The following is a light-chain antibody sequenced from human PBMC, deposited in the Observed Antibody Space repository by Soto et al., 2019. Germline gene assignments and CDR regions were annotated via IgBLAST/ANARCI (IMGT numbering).Light chain of an antibody. J-gene: IGLJ2*01. CDR3: SSYTSSSPPHVV. Sequence: QSALTQPASVSGSPGQSITISCTGTSSDVGGYNYVSWYQQHPGKAPKLMIYDVSNRASGVSNRFSGSKSGNTASLTISGLQAEDEADYYCSSYTSSSPPHVVFGGGTKLTVL. V-gene: IGLV2-14*01. CDR1: SSDVGGYNY. CDR2: DVS.